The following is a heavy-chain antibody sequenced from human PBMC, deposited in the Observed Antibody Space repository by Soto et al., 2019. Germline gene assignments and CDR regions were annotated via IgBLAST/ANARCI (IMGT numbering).Heavy chain of an antibody. CDR1: GGSISSSSYY. Sequence: SETLSLTCTVSGGSISSSSYYWGWIRQPPGKGLEWIGSIYYSGSTYYNPSLKSRVTISVDTSKNQFSLKLSSATAADTAVYYCASGHYDFWSGFQDAFDIWGQGTMVTVSS. CDR3: ASGHYDFWSGFQDAFDI. J-gene: IGHJ3*02. CDR2: IYYSGST. D-gene: IGHD3-3*01. V-gene: IGHV4-39*01.